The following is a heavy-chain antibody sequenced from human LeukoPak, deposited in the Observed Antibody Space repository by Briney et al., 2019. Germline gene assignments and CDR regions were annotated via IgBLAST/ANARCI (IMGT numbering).Heavy chain of an antibody. J-gene: IGHJ6*02. Sequence: GASVKVSCKASGGTFSSYAISWVRQAPGQGLEWMGGIIPIFGTANYAQKFQGRVTITADESTSTAYMELSSLRSEDTAVYYCARLSPGPYYYYGMDVRGQGTTVTVSS. CDR2: IIPIFGTA. V-gene: IGHV1-69*13. D-gene: IGHD1-14*01. CDR1: GGTFSSYA. CDR3: ARLSPGPYYYYGMDV.